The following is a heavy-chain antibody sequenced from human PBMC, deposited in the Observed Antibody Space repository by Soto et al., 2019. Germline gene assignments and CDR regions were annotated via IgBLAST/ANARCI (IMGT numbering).Heavy chain of an antibody. CDR1: GFSLTTRGVG. Sequence: QITLKESGPTLVKPTQTLTLTCTFSGFSLTTRGVGVGWIRQPPGKALECLALIYWDDDKRYSPSLQSRLSTTNATPKSHVVPTMTNVDPVNTATYYCAPTPNYYQYDWSAPWGQGTLVSVS. CDR2: IYWDDDK. CDR3: APTPNYYQYDWSAP. D-gene: IGHD3-16*01. J-gene: IGHJ5*02. V-gene: IGHV2-5*02.